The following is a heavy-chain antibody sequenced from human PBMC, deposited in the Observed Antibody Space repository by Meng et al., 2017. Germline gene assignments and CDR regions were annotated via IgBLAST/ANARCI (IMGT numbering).Heavy chain of an antibody. J-gene: IGHJ6*02. CDR1: GGTFSSYA. Sequence: SVNVSCKASGGTFSSYAISWVRQAPGQGLEWMGGIIPIFGTANYAQKFQGRVTITTDESTSTAYMELSSLRSEDTAVYYCARGYGSGSYENPRYYYGMDVWGQGTTVTVSS. CDR3: ARGYGSGSYENPRYYYGMDV. D-gene: IGHD3-10*01. V-gene: IGHV1-69*05. CDR2: IIPIFGTA.